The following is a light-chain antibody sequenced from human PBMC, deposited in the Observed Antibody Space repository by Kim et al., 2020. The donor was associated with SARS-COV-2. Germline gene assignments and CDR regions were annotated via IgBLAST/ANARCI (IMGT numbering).Light chain of an antibody. V-gene: IGLV1-51*01. Sequence: GEKVIISCAGSTSTIATNHVCWYQQLTGTAPKFLIYDNDKRPSGTPDRFSGSKSGTSATLAITGLQTGDEADYYCLTWDSSLNAGVFGGGTQLTVL. CDR2: DND. CDR1: TSTIATNH. J-gene: IGLJ3*02. CDR3: LTWDSSLNAGV.